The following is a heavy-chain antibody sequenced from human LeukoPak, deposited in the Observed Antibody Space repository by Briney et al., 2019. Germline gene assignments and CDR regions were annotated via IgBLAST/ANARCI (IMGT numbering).Heavy chain of an antibody. CDR3: ARDVATDAFDI. CDR1: GFTFSSYW. V-gene: IGHV3-7*01. J-gene: IGHJ3*02. Sequence: PGGSLRLSCAASGFTFSSYWMSWVRQAPGKGLEWVANIKQDGSEKYYADSVKGRFTISRDNAKNSLYLQMNSLRAEDTAVYYCARDVATDAFDIWGQGTMVTVSS. CDR2: IKQDGSEK. D-gene: IGHD5-12*01.